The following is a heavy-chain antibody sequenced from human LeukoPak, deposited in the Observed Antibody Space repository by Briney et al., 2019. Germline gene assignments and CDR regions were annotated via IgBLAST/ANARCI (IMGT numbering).Heavy chain of an antibody. D-gene: IGHD3-9*01. CDR2: IYYSGNT. CDR3: AREEGVLRYFDWLSLDAFDI. Sequence: SETLSLTCTVSGGSISSSSYYWGWIRQPPGKGLVWIGYIYYSGNTYYNPSLKSRVTISPDTSKNQFSLKLISVTAADTAVYYCAREEGVLRYFDWLSLDAFDIWGQGTMVTVSS. J-gene: IGHJ3*02. CDR1: GGSISSSSYY. V-gene: IGHV4-39*07.